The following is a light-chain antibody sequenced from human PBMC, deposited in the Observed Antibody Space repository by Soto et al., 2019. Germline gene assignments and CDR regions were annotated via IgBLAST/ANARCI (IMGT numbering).Light chain of an antibody. J-gene: IGKJ1*01. CDR1: QSISSY. V-gene: IGKV1-39*01. CDR2: AAS. CDR3: QQSYSTPPT. Sequence: DIQMTQSPSSLSASVGDRVTITCRASQSISSYLNWYQQKPGKAPKLLIYAASSLQSGVPSRFSGSGSRTDFTLTISNLQPEDFATYYCQQSYSTPPTFGQGTKVEIK.